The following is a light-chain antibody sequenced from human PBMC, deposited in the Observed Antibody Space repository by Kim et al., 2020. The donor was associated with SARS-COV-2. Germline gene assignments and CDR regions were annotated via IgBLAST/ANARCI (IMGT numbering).Light chain of an antibody. CDR1: QSVSSSY. Sequence: EIVLTQSPGTLSLSPGERATLSCRASQSVSSSYLAWYQQKPGQAPRLLIYVASNRATGIPDRFSGSGSGTDLTLTISRLETEDFAVYYCQHSGSSPPYTLGQGPKLEIK. V-gene: IGKV3-20*01. CDR3: QHSGSSPPYT. J-gene: IGKJ2*01. CDR2: VAS.